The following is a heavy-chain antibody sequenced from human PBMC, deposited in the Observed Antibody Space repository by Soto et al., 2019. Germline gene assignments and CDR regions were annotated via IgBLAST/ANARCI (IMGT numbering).Heavy chain of an antibody. CDR2: ISSSSSYI. J-gene: IGHJ3*02. Sequence: GGSLRLSCAASGFTFSSYSMNWVRQAPGKGLEWVSSISSSSSYIYYADSVKGRFTISRDNAKNSLYLQMNSLRAEDTAVYYCASDNDSNAFDIWGQGTMVPVSS. V-gene: IGHV3-21*01. CDR1: GFTFSSYS. CDR3: ASDNDSNAFDI. D-gene: IGHD3-3*01.